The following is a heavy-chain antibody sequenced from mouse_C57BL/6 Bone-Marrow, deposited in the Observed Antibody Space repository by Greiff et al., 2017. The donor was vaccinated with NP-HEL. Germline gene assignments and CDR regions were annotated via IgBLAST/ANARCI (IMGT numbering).Heavy chain of an antibody. CDR1: GFTFSSYA. Sequence: DVKLVESGGGLVKPGGSLKLSCAASGFTFSSYAMSWVRQTPEKRLEWVATISDGGSYTYYPDNVKGRFTISRDNAKNNLYLQMSHLKSEDTAMYYCARDRDYYGSRGAMDYWGQGTSVTVSS. CDR2: ISDGGSYT. D-gene: IGHD1-1*01. J-gene: IGHJ4*01. CDR3: ARDRDYYGSRGAMDY. V-gene: IGHV5-4*01.